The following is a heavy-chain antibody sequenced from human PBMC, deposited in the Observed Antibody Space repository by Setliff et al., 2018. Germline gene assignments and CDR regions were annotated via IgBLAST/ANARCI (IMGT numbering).Heavy chain of an antibody. D-gene: IGHD1-1*01. CDR1: GDSISSISYY. CDR3: ARGGERYHSAS. J-gene: IGHJ4*02. CDR2: LYDSGKT. V-gene: IGHV4-39*02. Sequence: SETLSLTCTVPGDSISSISYYWGWIRQPPGKGLEWIGTLYDSGKTYYNPSLKSRVTMSVDTSKNHVSLKLSSVTAADTAVYYCARGGERYHSASWGQGTLVTVSS.